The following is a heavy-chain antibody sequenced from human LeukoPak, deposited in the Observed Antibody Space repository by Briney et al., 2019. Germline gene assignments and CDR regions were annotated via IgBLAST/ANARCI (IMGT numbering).Heavy chain of an antibody. CDR3: AREPQLAAAAIDAFDI. Sequence: SVKVSCKASGGTFTSYAISWVRQAPGQGLEWMGGIIPIFGTANYAQKFQGRVTITTDESTSTAYMELSSLRSEDTAVYYCAREPQLAAAAIDAFDIWGQGTMVTVSS. CDR2: IIPIFGTA. V-gene: IGHV1-69*05. CDR1: GGTFTSYA. J-gene: IGHJ3*02. D-gene: IGHD6-13*01.